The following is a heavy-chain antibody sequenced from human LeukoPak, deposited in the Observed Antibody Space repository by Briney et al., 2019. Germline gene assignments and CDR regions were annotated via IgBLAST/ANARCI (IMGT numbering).Heavy chain of an antibody. CDR1: GYTFTSYS. Sequence: ASVKVSCKASGYTFTSYSMNWVRQPPGQGREWLGWINTNTGNPTYAQGFTGRLVFSLDTSVNTAYLQISSLKAEDTAVYYCARVVHPYDYESSGLTYDAFDIWGQGTMVTVSS. CDR2: INTNTGNP. V-gene: IGHV7-4-1*02. CDR3: ARVVHPYDYESSGLTYDAFDI. D-gene: IGHD3-22*01. J-gene: IGHJ3*02.